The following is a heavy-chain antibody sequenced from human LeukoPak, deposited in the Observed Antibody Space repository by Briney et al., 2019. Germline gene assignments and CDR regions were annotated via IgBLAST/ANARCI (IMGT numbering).Heavy chain of an antibody. D-gene: IGHD5-18*01. CDR2: IYYSGST. CDR1: GGSISSGGYY. J-gene: IGHJ4*02. Sequence: SETLSLTCTVSGGSISSGGYYWSWIRQHPGTGLEWIGYIYYSGSTYYNPSLKSRVTISVDTSKNQFSLKLTSVTAADTAVFYCARGGRYSYGEFDYWGQGTLVTVSS. V-gene: IGHV4-31*03. CDR3: ARGGRYSYGEFDY.